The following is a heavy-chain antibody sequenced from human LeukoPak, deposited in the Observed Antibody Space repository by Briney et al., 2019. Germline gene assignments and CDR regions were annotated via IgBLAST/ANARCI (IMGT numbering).Heavy chain of an antibody. D-gene: IGHD4-23*01. CDR3: ARTGPTTVVTLGYYYYNGMDV. CDR1: GGTFSSYA. V-gene: IGHV1-69*13. J-gene: IGHJ6*02. CDR2: IIPIFGTA. Sequence: GASVKVSCKASGGTFSSYAISWVRQAPGQGLEWMGGIIPIFGTANYAQKFQGRVTITADESTSTAYMELSSLRSEDTAVYYCARTGPTTVVTLGYYYYNGMDVWGQGTTVTVSS.